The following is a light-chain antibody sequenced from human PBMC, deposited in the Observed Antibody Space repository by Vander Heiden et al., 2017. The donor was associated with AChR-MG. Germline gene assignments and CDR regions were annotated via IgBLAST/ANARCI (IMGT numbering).Light chain of an antibody. J-gene: IGLJ3*02. CDR1: SSNIGAGYD. CDR2: GNS. Sequence: QSVLTQPPSVSGAPGQRVTSSCTGSSSNIGAGYDVHWYQQLPGTAPKLLIYGNSNRPSGVPDRFSGSKSGTSASLAITGLQAEDEADYYCQSYDSSLGGFGGGTKLNVL. V-gene: IGLV1-40*01. CDR3: QSYDSSLGG.